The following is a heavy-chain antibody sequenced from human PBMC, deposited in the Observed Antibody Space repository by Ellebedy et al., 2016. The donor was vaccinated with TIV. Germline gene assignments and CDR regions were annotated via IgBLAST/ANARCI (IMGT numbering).Heavy chain of an antibody. V-gene: IGHV3-7*01. J-gene: IGHJ5*02. CDR2: AKQDGSEK. CDR1: GFTFSTYW. Sequence: GESLKISCAASGFTFSTYWMGWVRQAAGKGLEWVANAKQDGSEKYYVDSVMGRFTISRDNAKNTLYLQMNSLGADDTAVYYCAREHWSSLPSWGQGTLVTVSS. D-gene: IGHD3-3*01. CDR3: AREHWSSLPS.